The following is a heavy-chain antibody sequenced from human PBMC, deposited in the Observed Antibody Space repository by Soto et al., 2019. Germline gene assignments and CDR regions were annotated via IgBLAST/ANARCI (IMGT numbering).Heavy chain of an antibody. CDR3: AMVLTGYYASPNFDY. D-gene: IGHD3-9*01. V-gene: IGHV1-3*01. J-gene: IGHJ4*02. CDR2: INAGNGNT. Sequence: QVQLVQSVAEVKKPGASVKVSCKASGYTFTSYAMHWVRQAPGQRLEGMGWINAGNGNTKYSQKFHGRVTITRDTSASTAYMELSSLRSEDTAVYYCAMVLTGYYASPNFDYWGQGTLVTVSS. CDR1: GYTFTSYA.